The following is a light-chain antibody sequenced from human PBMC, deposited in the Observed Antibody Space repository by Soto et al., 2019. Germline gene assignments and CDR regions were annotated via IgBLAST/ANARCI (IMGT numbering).Light chain of an antibody. Sequence: QSVLTQPASVSGSPGQSITISCTGTSSDIGGYNYVSWYQQQPGKAPKLIIFEVSNRPSGVSNRFSGSKSGSTASLTISGLQAEDEADYYCSSYTSSSTLVFGGGTQLTV. CDR2: EVS. J-gene: IGLJ2*01. CDR1: SSDIGGYNY. CDR3: SSYTSSSTLV. V-gene: IGLV2-14*01.